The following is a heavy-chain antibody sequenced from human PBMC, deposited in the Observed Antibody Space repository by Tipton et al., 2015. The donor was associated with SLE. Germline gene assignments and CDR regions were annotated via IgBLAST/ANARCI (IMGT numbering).Heavy chain of an antibody. D-gene: IGHD2-2*01. CDR3: ARSLNIVTAVFDI. CDR1: AFDFRSSA. J-gene: IGHJ3*02. V-gene: IGHV3-30*04. CDR2: ISYDGSDK. Sequence: SLRLFCAASAFDFRSSAMHWVRQAPGKGLEWVAFISYDGSDKDYTDSVTGRFTISRDNSKNTLYLQMNSLKTEDTAVYHCARSLNIVTAVFDIWGQGTMVTVSS.